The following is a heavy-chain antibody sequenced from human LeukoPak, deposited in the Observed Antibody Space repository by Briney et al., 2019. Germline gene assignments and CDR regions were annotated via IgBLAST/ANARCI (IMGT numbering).Heavy chain of an antibody. CDR3: ASAGSGEEKSFDY. CDR2: IYSGGST. J-gene: IGHJ4*02. CDR1: GFTFSSYA. D-gene: IGHD3-10*01. V-gene: IGHV3-66*01. Sequence: GGSLRLSCAASGFTFSSYAMSWVRQAPGKGLEWVSVIYSGGSTYYADSVKGRFTISRDNSKNTLYLQMNSLRAEDTAVYYCASAGSGEEKSFDYWGQGTLVTVSS.